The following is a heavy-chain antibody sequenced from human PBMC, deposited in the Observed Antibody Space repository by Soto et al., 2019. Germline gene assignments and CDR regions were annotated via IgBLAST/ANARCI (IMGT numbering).Heavy chain of an antibody. D-gene: IGHD6-13*01. V-gene: IGHV3-21*01. CDR1: GFTFSSYS. J-gene: IGHJ4*02. Sequence: GGSLRLSCAASGFTFSSYSMNWVRQAPGKGLEWVLSISSSSSYIYYADSVKGRFTISRDNAKNSLYLQMNSLRAADTAVYYCARARDSSRWPFDYWGQGTLVTVSS. CDR3: ARARDSSRWPFDY. CDR2: ISSSSSYI.